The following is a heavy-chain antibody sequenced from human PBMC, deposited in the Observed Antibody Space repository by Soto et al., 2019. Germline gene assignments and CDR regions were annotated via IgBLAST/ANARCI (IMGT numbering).Heavy chain of an antibody. D-gene: IGHD6-6*01. CDR3: AREGGQLVRFDY. J-gene: IGHJ4*02. CDR2: INHSGST. CDR1: GGSFSGYY. Sequence: QVQLQQWGAGLLKPSETLSLTCAVYGGSFSGYYWTWIRQPPGKGLEWIGEINHSGSTNYNPSLKSRVTISVDSSKNQFSLKLSSVTAADTAVYYCAREGGQLVRFDYWSQGILATVSS. V-gene: IGHV4-34*01.